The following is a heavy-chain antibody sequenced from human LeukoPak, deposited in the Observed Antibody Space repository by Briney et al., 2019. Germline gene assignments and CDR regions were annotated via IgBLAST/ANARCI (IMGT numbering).Heavy chain of an antibody. J-gene: IGHJ6*02. CDR2: IYHSGIT. Sequence: SHRLSPTCPLYCGSISRGCFSSSWLRLPPGKGLECIGYIYHSGITHYNPSLKSRVTISVDRSKNQFTLTLSSVTAADTAVYYCGRGSGFYDGSGSPPTAVDVWGQGTTVTVSS. CDR3: GRGSGFYDGSGSPPTAVDV. V-gene: IGHV4-30-2*01. D-gene: IGHD3-10*01. CDR1: CGSISRGCFS.